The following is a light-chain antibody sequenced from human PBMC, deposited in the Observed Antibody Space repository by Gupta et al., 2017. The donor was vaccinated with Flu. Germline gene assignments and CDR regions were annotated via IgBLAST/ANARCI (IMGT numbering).Light chain of an antibody. CDR1: HRRGDRDGNKY. J-gene: IGKJ1*01. CDR3: MQGQRWPWT. Sequence: VTIGKPAFICCSTSHRRGDRDGNKYLDWFQQKPGHAPRRLIYKGSHRESGVPDSFSGSGSGTDFTLKISSGEAEDVGVYYCMQGQRWPWTFGQGTKVEIK. V-gene: IGKV2-30*01. CDR2: KGS.